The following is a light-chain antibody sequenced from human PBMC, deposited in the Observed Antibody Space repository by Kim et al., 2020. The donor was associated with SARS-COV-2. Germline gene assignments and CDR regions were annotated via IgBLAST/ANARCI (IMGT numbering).Light chain of an antibody. Sequence: SVSPGQTASITCSGDNLGDKYACWYQQKPGQSPVLVIYQDSKRPSGIPERFSGSNSGSTATLTISGTQAMDEADYYCQAWDSSTYVFGTGTKVTVL. CDR3: QAWDSSTYV. CDR2: QDS. CDR1: NLGDKY. V-gene: IGLV3-1*01. J-gene: IGLJ1*01.